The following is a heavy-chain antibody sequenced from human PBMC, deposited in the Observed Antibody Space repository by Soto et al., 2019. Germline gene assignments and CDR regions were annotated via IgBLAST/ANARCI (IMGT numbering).Heavy chain of an antibody. D-gene: IGHD2-15*01. V-gene: IGHV3-23*01. CDR1: GFTLKNYA. CDR2: ISGSGGST. Sequence: GGSLRLSCAGSGFTLKNYAMSWVRQAPGKGLEWASGISGSGGSTYYTDSVKGRFTMSRDNSKNTLYLQMNSLRAEDTAVYYCAKWYCSGGSCYPPFDSWGQGTLVTV. CDR3: AKWYCSGGSCYPPFDS. J-gene: IGHJ4*02.